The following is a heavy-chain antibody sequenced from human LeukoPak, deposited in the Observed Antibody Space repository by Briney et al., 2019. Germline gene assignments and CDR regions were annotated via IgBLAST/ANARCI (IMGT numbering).Heavy chain of an antibody. V-gene: IGHV3-53*01. J-gene: IGHJ4*02. CDR1: GLTVRQSY. Sequence: PGGSLRLSCAASGLTVRQSYMTWVRQAPGKGLEWVSVIYRDGRTGYADSVEGRFTISRDNSKNTVFLQMNSLRAEDTAVYYCARDEYYYTSGLDYWGQGTLVTVAS. D-gene: IGHD3-3*01. CDR2: IYRDGRT. CDR3: ARDEYYYTSGLDY.